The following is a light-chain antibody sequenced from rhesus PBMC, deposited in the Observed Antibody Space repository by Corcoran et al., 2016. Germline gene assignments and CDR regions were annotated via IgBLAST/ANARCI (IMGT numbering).Light chain of an antibody. Sequence: DIQMTQSPSSLSASIGDTVTITCRASQGISNNLAWYQQKTGKVPKLLIRYASTLQSGVPSRFIGSGSGTDFTLTISSLQPEDFAAYYCQHGYSTPFTFGPGTKLHIK. J-gene: IGKJ3*01. CDR1: QGISNN. V-gene: IGKV1S15*01. CDR3: QHGYSTPFT. CDR2: YAS.